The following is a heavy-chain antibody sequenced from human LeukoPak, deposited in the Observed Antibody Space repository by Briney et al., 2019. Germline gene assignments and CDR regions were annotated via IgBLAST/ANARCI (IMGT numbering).Heavy chain of an antibody. J-gene: IGHJ4*02. CDR2: ITTNGGRT. D-gene: IGHD1-26*01. Sequence: GGSLRLSCAASGFTFASYGMSWVRQAPGKGLEWVSFITTNGGRTSYADSVEGRFTISRDNPRNTLYMQMNSLRDEDTAVYYCASSRTQNSGSSYYFDYWGQGTLVTVSS. V-gene: IGHV3-23*01. CDR3: ASSRTQNSGSSYYFDY. CDR1: GFTFASYG.